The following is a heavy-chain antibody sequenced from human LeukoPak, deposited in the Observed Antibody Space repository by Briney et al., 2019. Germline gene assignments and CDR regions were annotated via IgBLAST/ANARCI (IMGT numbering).Heavy chain of an antibody. CDR1: GFTFSSYA. CDR2: ISSNGGST. D-gene: IGHD6-25*01. J-gene: IGHJ6*03. CDR3: ARDVSVNYYYMDV. Sequence: GGSLRLSCAASGFTFSSYAMHWVRQAPGKGLEYVSAISSNGGSTYYANSVKGRFTISRDNSKNTLYLQMGSLGAEDMAVYYCARDVSVNYYYMDVWGKGTTVTVSS. V-gene: IGHV3-64*01.